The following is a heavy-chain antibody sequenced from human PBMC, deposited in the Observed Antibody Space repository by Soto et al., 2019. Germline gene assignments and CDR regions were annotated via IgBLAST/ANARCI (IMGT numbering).Heavy chain of an antibody. CDR1: GFTLNDYA. CDR2: IDWNAETL. CDR3: TKCLSSWVESGMEV. Sequence: EVKLVESGGGLVQPGRSLRLSCAASGFTLNDYAMHWVRQVPGKGLEWVSSIDWNAETLDYADSVKGRFTISRDNAKNSLYLQINILRTEDTALYYCTKCLSSWVESGMEVWGQGNTVTVSS. V-gene: IGHV3-9*01. J-gene: IGHJ6*02.